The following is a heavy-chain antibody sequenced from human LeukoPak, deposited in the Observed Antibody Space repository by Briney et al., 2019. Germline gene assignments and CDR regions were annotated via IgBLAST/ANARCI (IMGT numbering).Heavy chain of an antibody. J-gene: IGHJ4*02. CDR1: GFTFSSYS. D-gene: IGHD6-19*01. CDR2: ISSSSSYI. Sequence: PRGSLRLSCAASGFTFSSYSMNWVRQAPGKGLEWVSSISSSSSYIYYADSVKGRFTISRDNAKNSLYLQMNSLRAEDTAVYYCARGYSSGWYYFDNWGQGTLVTVSS. CDR3: ARGYSSGWYYFDN. V-gene: IGHV3-21*01.